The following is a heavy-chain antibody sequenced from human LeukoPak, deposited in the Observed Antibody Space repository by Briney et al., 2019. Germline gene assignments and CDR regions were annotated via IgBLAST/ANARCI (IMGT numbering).Heavy chain of an antibody. CDR2: INPNSGGT. CDR1: GFTFSTYA. CDR3: ARDYYYDSSGYGDAFDI. V-gene: IGHV1-2*02. D-gene: IGHD3-22*01. J-gene: IGHJ3*02. Sequence: GGSLRLSCAASGFTFSTYAMHWVRQAPGQGLEWMGWINPNSGGTNYAQKFQGRVTMTRDTSISTAYMELSRLRSDDTAVYYCARDYYYDSSGYGDAFDIWGQGTMVTVSS.